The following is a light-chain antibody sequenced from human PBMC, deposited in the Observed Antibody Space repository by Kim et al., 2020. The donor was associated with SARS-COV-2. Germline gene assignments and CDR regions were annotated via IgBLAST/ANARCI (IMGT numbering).Light chain of an antibody. J-gene: IGKJ3*01. V-gene: IGKV3-15*01. Sequence: SQGETPTPSCRASQSVSSNLAWYQQKPGQAPRLLIYGASTRATGIPARFSGSGSGTEFTLTISSLQSEDFAVYYCQQYNNWPPFTFGPGTKVDIK. CDR1: QSVSSN. CDR3: QQYNNWPPFT. CDR2: GAS.